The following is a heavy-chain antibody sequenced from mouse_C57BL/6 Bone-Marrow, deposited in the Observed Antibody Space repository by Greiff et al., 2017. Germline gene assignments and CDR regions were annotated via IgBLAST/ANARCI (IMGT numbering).Heavy chain of an antibody. V-gene: IGHV1-19*01. CDR1: GYTFTDYY. Sequence: VQLQQSGPVLVKPGASVKMSCKASGYTFTDYYMNWVKQSHGKSLEWIGVINPYNGGTSYNQKFKGKATLTVDKSSSTAYMEINSLTSEDSAVYYCARDSSGSLYFDYWGQGTTLTVSS. J-gene: IGHJ2*01. CDR3: ARDSSGSLYFDY. CDR2: INPYNGGT. D-gene: IGHD3-2*02.